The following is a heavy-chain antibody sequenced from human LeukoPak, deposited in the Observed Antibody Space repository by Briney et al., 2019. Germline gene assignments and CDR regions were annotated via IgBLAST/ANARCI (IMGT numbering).Heavy chain of an antibody. CDR2: ISGSGGST. CDR1: GFTFSSYD. Sequence: GGSLRLSCAASGFTFSSYDMSWVRQAPGKGLEWVSAISGSGGSTYYTDSVKGRFTISRDNSKNTLYLQMNSLRAEDTAVYYCAKASIVVVPAAPFDYWGQGTLVTVSS. J-gene: IGHJ4*02. V-gene: IGHV3-23*01. D-gene: IGHD2-2*01. CDR3: AKASIVVVPAAPFDY.